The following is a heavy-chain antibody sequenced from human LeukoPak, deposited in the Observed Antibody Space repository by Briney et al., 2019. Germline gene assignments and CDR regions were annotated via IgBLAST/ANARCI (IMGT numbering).Heavy chain of an antibody. J-gene: IGHJ4*02. CDR1: GFTFSDYT. CDR2: IASDGSST. Sequence: PGGSLRLSCAAPGFTFSDYTMNWVRHAPGKGLVWVSRIASDGSSTTYADSVKGRFSISRDNAKNTLYLQMNSLRVEDTAVYYCARGRPHGNDYWGQGTLVTVSS. CDR3: ARGRPHGNDY. V-gene: IGHV3-74*01. D-gene: IGHD2-15*01.